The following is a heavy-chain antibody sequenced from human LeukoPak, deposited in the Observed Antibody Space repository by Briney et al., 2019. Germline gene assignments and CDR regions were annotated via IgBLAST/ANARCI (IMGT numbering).Heavy chain of an antibody. CDR3: ARNSGANVYTYSLQY. V-gene: IGHV3-20*04. D-gene: IGHD1-26*01. CDR2: INWNGGTT. CDR1: GLTFDDYG. Sequence: GGSLRLSCVASGLTFDDYGVSWVRQAPGKGLEWVSGINWNGGTTTYADSVKGRFTISRDNAKNSLYLQMNSLRVEDTAFYYCARNSGANVYTYSLQYWGRGTLVTVSS. J-gene: IGHJ4*02.